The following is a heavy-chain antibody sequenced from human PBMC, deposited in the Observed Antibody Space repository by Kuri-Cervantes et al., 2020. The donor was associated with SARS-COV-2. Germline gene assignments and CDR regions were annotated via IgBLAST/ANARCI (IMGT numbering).Heavy chain of an antibody. V-gene: IGHV4-61*09. J-gene: IGHJ6*04. CDR1: GGSISSGSYY. Sequence: SCTVSGGSISSGSYYWSWIRQPAGKGLEWIGYIYTSGSTNYNPSLKSRVTISVDTSKNQFSLKLSSVTAADTAVYFCARPGGFLDVWGKGTTVTVSS. CDR2: IYTSGST. D-gene: IGHD4-23*01. CDR3: ARPGGFLDV.